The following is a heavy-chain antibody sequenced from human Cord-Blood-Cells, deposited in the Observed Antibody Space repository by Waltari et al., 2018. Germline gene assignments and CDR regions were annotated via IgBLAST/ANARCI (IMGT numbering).Heavy chain of an antibody. Sequence: EVQLVESGGGLVQPGGSLRLSCAASGFTFSSYAMSWVRQAPGKGLEWVSAISGSGGSTYYADSVKGRFTISRDNSKNTLYLQMNSLRAEDTAVHYCAKDPDYDILTGYYWFDPWGQGTLVTVSS. D-gene: IGHD3-9*01. CDR1: GFTFSSYA. V-gene: IGHV3-23*04. J-gene: IGHJ5*02. CDR3: AKDPDYDILTGYYWFDP. CDR2: ISGSGGST.